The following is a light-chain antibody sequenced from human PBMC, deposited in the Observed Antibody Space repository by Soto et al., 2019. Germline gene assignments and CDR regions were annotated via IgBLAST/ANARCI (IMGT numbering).Light chain of an antibody. V-gene: IGKV3D-20*02. CDR2: AAS. J-gene: IGKJ4*01. CDR1: RSLSSSY. Sequence: EIVLTQSPGTLSLSPGERATLSCRASRSLSSSYVVWYQQKPGQAPRLLIYAASRRATGIPARFSGSGSGTDFTLIISSLEPEDLAVYYCQQRSNWPLTFGGGTKVDIK. CDR3: QQRSNWPLT.